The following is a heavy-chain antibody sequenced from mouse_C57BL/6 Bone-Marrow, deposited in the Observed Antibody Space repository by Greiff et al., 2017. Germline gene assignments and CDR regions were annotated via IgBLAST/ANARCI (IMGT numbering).Heavy chain of an antibody. CDR1: GFTFSDYG. CDR2: ISSGSSTI. CDR3: ARRRFFDY. Sequence: EVKLVESGGGLVKPGGSLKLSCAASGFTFSDYGMHWVRQVPEQGLEWVAYISSGSSTIYYADTVKGPFTISRDNAKNTLFLQMTSLRSEDTAMYYCARRRFFDYWGQGTTLTVSS. V-gene: IGHV5-17*01. J-gene: IGHJ2*01.